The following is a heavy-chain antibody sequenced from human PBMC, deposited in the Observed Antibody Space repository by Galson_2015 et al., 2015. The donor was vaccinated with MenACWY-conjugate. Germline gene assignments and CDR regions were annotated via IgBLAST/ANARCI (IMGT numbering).Heavy chain of an antibody. Sequence: SVKVSCKASGYTFTSYYMHWVRQAPGQGLEWMGGIIPIFGTANYAQKFQGRVTITADKSTSTAYMELSSLRSEDTAVYYCARGEGYYYDKWRYYYYYMDVWGKGTTVTVSS. D-gene: IGHD3-22*01. J-gene: IGHJ6*03. CDR1: GYTFTSYY. CDR2: IIPIFGTA. V-gene: IGHV1-69*06. CDR3: ARGEGYYYDKWRYYYYYMDV.